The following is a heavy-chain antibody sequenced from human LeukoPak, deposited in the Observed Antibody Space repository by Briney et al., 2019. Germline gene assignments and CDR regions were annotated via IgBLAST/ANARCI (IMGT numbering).Heavy chain of an antibody. CDR1: GFTFSSYE. V-gene: IGHV3-48*03. Sequence: PGGSLRLSCAASGFTFSSYEMNWVRQAPGKGLEWVSYISSSGSTIYYADSVKGRFTISRDNAKNSLYLQMNSLRAEDTAVYYCAKVLVSARNFDYWGQGTLVTVSS. CDR2: ISSSGSTI. CDR3: AKVLVSARNFDY. J-gene: IGHJ4*02. D-gene: IGHD3-9*01.